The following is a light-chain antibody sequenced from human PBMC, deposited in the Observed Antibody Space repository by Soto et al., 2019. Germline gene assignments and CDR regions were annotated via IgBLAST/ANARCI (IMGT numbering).Light chain of an antibody. V-gene: IGKV3-20*01. CDR2: GAS. Sequence: ESVLRQSPGTLSLSPRNRATLYCRASQSLAPVLVDVTRHYLAWYQQKPGQAPRLLMYGASSRATGIPDRFSGSGSGTDFTLTISRLAPEDFAVYNCQQYGSSPLTFGGGTRVEVK. CDR1: QSLAPVLVDVTRHY. J-gene: IGKJ4*01. CDR3: QQYGSSPLT.